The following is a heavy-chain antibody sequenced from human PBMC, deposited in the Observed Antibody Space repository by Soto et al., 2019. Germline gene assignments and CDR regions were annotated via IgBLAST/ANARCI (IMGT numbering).Heavy chain of an antibody. CDR2: MNPNSGNT. CDR3: ARGHSSSWYVCDY. Sequence: QVQLVQSGAEVKKPGASVKVSCKASGYTFTSYDINWVRQATGQGLEWMGWMNPNSGNTVYAQKFQGKVTMTRNTSISTAYMELGSLRSEDTAVYYCARGHSSSWYVCDYWGQGTLVTVSS. J-gene: IGHJ4*02. V-gene: IGHV1-8*01. CDR1: GYTFTSYD. D-gene: IGHD6-13*01.